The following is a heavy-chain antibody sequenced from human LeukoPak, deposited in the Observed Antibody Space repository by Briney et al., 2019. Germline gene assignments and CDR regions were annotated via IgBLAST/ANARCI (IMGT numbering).Heavy chain of an antibody. Sequence: GGSLRLSCAASGFTFSGSAMHWVRQASGKGLEWLGRIRSKANSYATAYAASVKGRFTISRDDSKNTAYLQMNSLRAEDTAVYYCARDRIEYAFDIWGQGTMVTVSS. CDR3: ARDRIEYAFDI. CDR2: IRSKANSYAT. J-gene: IGHJ3*02. V-gene: IGHV3-73*01. CDR1: GFTFSGSA.